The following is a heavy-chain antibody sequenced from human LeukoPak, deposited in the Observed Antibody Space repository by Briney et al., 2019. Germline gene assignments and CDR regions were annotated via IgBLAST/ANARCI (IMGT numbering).Heavy chain of an antibody. J-gene: IGHJ4*02. D-gene: IGHD3-3*01. CDR1: GFTFSGHG. V-gene: IGHV3-23*01. Sequence: GGSLRLSCVASGFTFSGHGMNWVRQAPGKGLEWISAISGSGDITWYADSVKGRFTISRDNSKNTVYLQIYSLRAGDTAVYYCAKDDASIRFNDWGQGTLVTVSS. CDR3: AKDDASIRFND. CDR2: ISGSGDIT.